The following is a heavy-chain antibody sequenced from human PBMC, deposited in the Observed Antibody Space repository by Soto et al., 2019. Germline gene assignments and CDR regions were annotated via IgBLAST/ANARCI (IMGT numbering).Heavy chain of an antibody. V-gene: IGHV3-48*02. CDR1: GFTFSSYS. CDR2: ISITGRTI. J-gene: IGHJ4*02. CDR3: ARDFRDY. Sequence: HPGGSLRLSCVASGFTFSSYSMNWVRQAPGKGLECISYISITGRTIHYADSVKGRFTISRDNAKNSLYLQMNSLRDEDTAVYYCARDFRDYWGQGTLVTVSS.